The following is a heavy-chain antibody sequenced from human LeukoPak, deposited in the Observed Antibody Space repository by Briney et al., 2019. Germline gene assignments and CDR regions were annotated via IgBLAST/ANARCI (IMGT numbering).Heavy chain of an antibody. CDR2: TYYRSKWYN. Sequence: SQTLSLTCVISGDSVSSNSAAWTWIRQSPSRGLEWLGRTYYRSKWYNDYAVSVKSRITINPDTSKNLFSLHLNSVTPEDTAVYYCARGYGRGDYFDYWGQGTLVTVSS. D-gene: IGHD2-15*01. CDR1: GDSVSSNSAA. V-gene: IGHV6-1*01. J-gene: IGHJ4*02. CDR3: ARGYGRGDYFDY.